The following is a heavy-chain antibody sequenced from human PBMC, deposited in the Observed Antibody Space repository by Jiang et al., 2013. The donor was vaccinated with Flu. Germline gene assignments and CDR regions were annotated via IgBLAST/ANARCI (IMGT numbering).Heavy chain of an antibody. V-gene: IGHV5-51*03. CDR2: IYLGDSNT. CDR3: VRMHSNYGYYYFAMDV. Sequence: GAEVKKPGESLKISCKGSGYSFSNYWIGWVRQTPGKGLEWMGIIYLGDSNTRYSPSFQGQVTISADKSISTAYLQWSSLKVSDTAIYYCVRMHSNYGYYYFAMDVWGQGTTVTVSS. CDR1: GYSFSNYW. D-gene: IGHD4-11*01. J-gene: IGHJ6*02.